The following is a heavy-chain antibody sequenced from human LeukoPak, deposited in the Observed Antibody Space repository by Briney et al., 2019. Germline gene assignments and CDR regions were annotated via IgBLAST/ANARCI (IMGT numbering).Heavy chain of an antibody. Sequence: GGSLRLSCAASGFTFSSYAMSWVRQAPGKGLEWVSAISGSGGSTYYADSVKGRFIISRDNSKNTLSLQLNSLRPEDTALYYCAKHFCTGLDCSLFDSWGQGTLVTVSS. J-gene: IGHJ4*02. CDR1: GFTFSSYA. V-gene: IGHV3-23*01. CDR2: ISGSGGST. CDR3: AKHFCTGLDCSLFDS. D-gene: IGHD3/OR15-3a*01.